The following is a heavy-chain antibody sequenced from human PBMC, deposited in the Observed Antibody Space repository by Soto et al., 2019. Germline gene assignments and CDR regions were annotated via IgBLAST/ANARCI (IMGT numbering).Heavy chain of an antibody. V-gene: IGHV3-66*01. Sequence: GGSLRLSCAASGFSVSSNYMSWVRQAPGKGLEWVSVIYSGGSTYYADSVKGRFTISRDNSKNTLYLQMNSLRAEDTAVYYCARDGHSKHYYYYYGMDVWGQGTTVTVSS. D-gene: IGHD4-4*01. CDR2: IYSGGST. CDR3: ARDGHSKHYYYYYGMDV. CDR1: GFSVSSNY. J-gene: IGHJ6*02.